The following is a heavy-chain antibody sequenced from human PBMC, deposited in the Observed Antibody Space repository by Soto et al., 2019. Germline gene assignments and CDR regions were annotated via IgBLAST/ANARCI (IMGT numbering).Heavy chain of an antibody. Sequence: ASVKVSCKASGYTSTGYYMHWVRQAPGQGLEWMGWINPNSGGTNYAQKFQGRVTMTRDTSISTAYMELSRLRSDDTAVYYCARDGAYYDILTGWPYWGQGTLVTVSS. D-gene: IGHD3-9*01. CDR2: INPNSGGT. CDR3: ARDGAYYDILTGWPY. J-gene: IGHJ4*02. CDR1: GYTSTGYY. V-gene: IGHV1-2*02.